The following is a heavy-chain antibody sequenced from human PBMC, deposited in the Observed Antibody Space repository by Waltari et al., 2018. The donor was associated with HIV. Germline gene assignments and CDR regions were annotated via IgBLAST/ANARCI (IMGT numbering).Heavy chain of an antibody. D-gene: IGHD3-10*01. CDR3: AKEDGSGSHYNKVSTKYGMDV. CDR2: ISGSGGST. Sequence: EVQLLESGGGLVQPGGSLRLSCAASGFTFSSYAMSWVRQAPGKGLEWVSAISGSGGSTYYADSVKGRFTISRDNSKNTLYLQMNSLRAEDTAVYYCAKEDGSGSHYNKVSTKYGMDVWGQGTTVTVSS. J-gene: IGHJ6*02. V-gene: IGHV3-23*01. CDR1: GFTFSSYA.